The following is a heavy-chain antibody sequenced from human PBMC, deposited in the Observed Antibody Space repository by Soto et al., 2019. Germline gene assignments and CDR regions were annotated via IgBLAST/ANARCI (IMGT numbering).Heavy chain of an antibody. D-gene: IGHD5-18*01. CDR2: IYYSGST. V-gene: IGHV4-39*01. CDR1: GGSISSSSYY. Sequence: PSETLSLTCTVSGGSISSSSYYWGWIRQPPGKGLEWIGSIYYSGSTYYNPSLKSRVTISVDTSKNQFSLKLSSVTAADTAVYYCATHTAMASIFDXWGQGTLVTVSS. J-gene: IGHJ4*02. CDR3: ATHTAMASIFDX.